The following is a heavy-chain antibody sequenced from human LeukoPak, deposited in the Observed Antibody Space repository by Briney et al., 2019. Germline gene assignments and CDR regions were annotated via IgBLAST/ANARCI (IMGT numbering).Heavy chain of an antibody. CDR1: GFTFTTYA. Sequence: GGSLRLSCAASGFTFTTYAMSWVRQAPGMGLEWVSSISNNGGDTYYADSVKGRLSISRDNSKNTLYLQINSLRAEDTAMYFCAKSMSTAYRGFFDYWGQGTLVSVSS. CDR3: AKSMSTAYRGFFDY. J-gene: IGHJ4*02. D-gene: IGHD5-18*01. CDR2: ISNNGGDT. V-gene: IGHV3-23*01.